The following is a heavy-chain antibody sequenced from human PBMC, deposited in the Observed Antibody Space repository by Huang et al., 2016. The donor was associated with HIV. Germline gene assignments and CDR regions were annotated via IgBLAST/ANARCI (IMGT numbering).Heavy chain of an antibody. Sequence: QVQLVESGGGVVQPGRSLRLSCAASGFIFSNYGMHWVRQAPGKGLEWGALMSYDGSNKYYTDSVKGRFSISRDNSKNTLYLQMNSLRAEDTAVYYCALKGDSSGWEYFRHWGQGTLVTVSS. J-gene: IGHJ1*01. V-gene: IGHV3-30*03. D-gene: IGHD6-19*01. CDR1: GFIFSNYG. CDR2: MSYDGSNK. CDR3: ALKGDSSGWEYFRH.